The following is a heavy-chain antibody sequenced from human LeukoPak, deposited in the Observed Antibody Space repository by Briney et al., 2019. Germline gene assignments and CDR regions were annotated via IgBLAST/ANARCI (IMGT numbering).Heavy chain of an antibody. V-gene: IGHV3-21*01. CDR2: ISSSSNYI. CDR3: TRDGDTVLTRGYYYYMDV. Sequence: SGGSLRLSCAASGLTFSSYNMNWVRQAPGKGLEWVSFISSSSNYIYYADSVKGRFTISRDNAKNSLYLQMDSLRAEDTAVYYCTRDGDTVLTRGYYYYMDVWGKGTTVTVSS. CDR1: GLTFSSYN. J-gene: IGHJ6*03. D-gene: IGHD3-10*01.